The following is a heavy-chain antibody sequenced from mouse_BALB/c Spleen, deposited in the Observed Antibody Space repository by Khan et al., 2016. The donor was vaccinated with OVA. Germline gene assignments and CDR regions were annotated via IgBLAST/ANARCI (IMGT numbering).Heavy chain of an antibody. CDR2: INPNNGDS. J-gene: IGHJ3*01. CDR1: GYTFSSYY. V-gene: IGHV1S81*02. CDR3: TRSGYGSFAY. D-gene: IGHD2-2*01. Sequence: VELKQSGAELVKTGASVKLSCKASGYTFSSYYLYWVKQRPGQGLEWIGEINPNNGDSNFNEKFKSKATLTVDKFSYTAYMQLSSLTSEDSAVYYCTRSGYGSFAYWGQGLWSLSL.